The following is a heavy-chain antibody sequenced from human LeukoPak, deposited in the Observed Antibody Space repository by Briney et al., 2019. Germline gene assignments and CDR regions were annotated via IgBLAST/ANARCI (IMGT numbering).Heavy chain of an antibody. D-gene: IGHD5-12*01. Sequence: SETLSLTCTVSGGSISSSSYYWGWIRQPPGKGLEWIGSIYYSGSTYYNPSLKSRVTISVDTSKNQFSLKLSSVTAADTAVYYCARWLRYYDAFDIWGQGTMVTVSS. CDR1: GGSISSSSYY. V-gene: IGHV4-39*07. CDR3: ARWLRYYDAFDI. J-gene: IGHJ3*02. CDR2: IYYSGST.